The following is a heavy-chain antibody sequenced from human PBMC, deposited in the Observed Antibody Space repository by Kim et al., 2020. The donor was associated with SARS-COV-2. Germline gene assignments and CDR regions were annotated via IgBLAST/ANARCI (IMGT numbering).Heavy chain of an antibody. J-gene: IGHJ4*02. CDR1: GYRFITYY. CDR2: VNPTGGST. D-gene: IGHD5-12*01. Sequence: ASVKVSCKASGYRFITYYMHWVRQAPGQGLEWVGMVNPTGGSTSYAQKFQDRVTMTSDTSTSTVYMNLNSLRSEDMAMYYCARSVATEPSFDFWGQGTLVTVSS. CDR3: ARSVATEPSFDF. V-gene: IGHV1-46*01.